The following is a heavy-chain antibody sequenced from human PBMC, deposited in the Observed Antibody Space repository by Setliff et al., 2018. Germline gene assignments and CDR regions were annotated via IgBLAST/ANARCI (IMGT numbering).Heavy chain of an antibody. CDR2: VFPSDSDT. CDR3: ARQGCSSTSCHSIDY. Sequence: PGESLKISCKASGYTFTSNWIAWVRQMPGKGLEWMGLVFPSDSDTRYSPSFRGQVTISADKSISTAYLQWSSLKASDTAMYYCARQGCSSTSCHSIDYWGQGTLVTVSS. D-gene: IGHD2-2*01. CDR1: GYTFTSNW. V-gene: IGHV5-51*01. J-gene: IGHJ4*02.